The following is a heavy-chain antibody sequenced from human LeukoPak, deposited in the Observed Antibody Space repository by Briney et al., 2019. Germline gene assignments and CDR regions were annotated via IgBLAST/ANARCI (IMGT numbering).Heavy chain of an antibody. CDR2: MNPNSGNT. J-gene: IGHJ4*02. V-gene: IGHV1-8*01. CDR3: ASYSTSWYRNY. CDR1: GYTFTSYD. D-gene: IGHD6-13*01. Sequence: ASVKVSCKASGYTFTSYDTNWVRQATGQGLEWMGWMNPNSGNTGYAQKFQGRVTMTRNTSIGTAYMELSRLRSDDTAVYYCASYSTSWYRNYWGQGTLVTVSS.